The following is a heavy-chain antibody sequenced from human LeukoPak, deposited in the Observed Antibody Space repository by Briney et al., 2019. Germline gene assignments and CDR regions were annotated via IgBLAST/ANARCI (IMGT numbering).Heavy chain of an antibody. Sequence: TASETLSLTCTVSGGSISSGGYNWSWIRQHPGKGLECIGYIYYSGSTYYNPSLKSRVTISVDTSKNQFSLKLSSVTAADTAVYYCAGGSYVGPTSGYFDYWGQGTLVTVSS. J-gene: IGHJ4*02. CDR1: GGSISSGGYN. D-gene: IGHD1-26*01. CDR2: IYYSGST. V-gene: IGHV4-31*03. CDR3: AGGSYVGPTSGYFDY.